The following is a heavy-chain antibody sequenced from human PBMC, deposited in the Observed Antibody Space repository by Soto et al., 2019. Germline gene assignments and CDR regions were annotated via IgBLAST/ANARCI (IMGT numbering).Heavy chain of an antibody. V-gene: IGHV3-11*01. CDR3: ARDSDGMEV. CDR2: ISSGGSII. Sequence: GGSLRLSCAASGFTFSDYYMSWIRQAPGKGLEWVSYISSGGSIISYTDSVKGRLTISMDNSKNSLYLQMNSLRAADTAVYYCARDSDGMEVWGQATTVTLSS. J-gene: IGHJ6*02. CDR1: GFTFSDYY.